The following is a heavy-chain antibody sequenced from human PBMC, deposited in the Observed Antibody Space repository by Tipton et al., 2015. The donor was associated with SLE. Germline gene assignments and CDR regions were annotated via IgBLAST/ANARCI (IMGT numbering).Heavy chain of an antibody. CDR2: ITGDGSTI. D-gene: IGHD4-17*01. CDR1: GLTFDDYA. J-gene: IGHJ4*02. CDR3: AKDSLYGDYVFDY. V-gene: IGHV3-43*02. Sequence: SLRLSCVASGLTFDDYAMHWVRQAPGKGLEWVSLITGDGSTIYYADSVKGRFTISRDNSKNSLYQQMNSLRSEDTALYYCAKDSLYGDYVFDYWGQGTLVTVSS.